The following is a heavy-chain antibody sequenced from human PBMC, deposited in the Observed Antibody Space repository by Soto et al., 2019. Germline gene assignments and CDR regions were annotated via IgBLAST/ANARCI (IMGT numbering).Heavy chain of an antibody. Sequence: QVQLVESGGGVVQPGRSLRLSCAASGFSFNKFGMHWVRQAPGKGLEWVAVIWFDGSNKYYADSVKGRFTISRDNSKNTLYLQMNSLRAEDTAVYYCARDRSSSGWYDLDYWGQGTLVTVSS. D-gene: IGHD6-19*01. CDR1: GFSFNKFG. V-gene: IGHV3-33*01. J-gene: IGHJ4*02. CDR3: ARDRSSSGWYDLDY. CDR2: IWFDGSNK.